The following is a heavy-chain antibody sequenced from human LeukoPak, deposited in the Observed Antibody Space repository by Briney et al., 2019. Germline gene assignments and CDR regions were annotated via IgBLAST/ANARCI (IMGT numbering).Heavy chain of an antibody. Sequence: PGGSLRLSCAASGFTFCSYAMHWVRQAPGKGLEGVAVISSDGRSKYYADSVKGRFTISRDNSKNTLYLQMNSLRAEDTAVYYCAKFFTGEYVRAFDVWGQGTMVTVSS. V-gene: IGHV3-30*18. D-gene: IGHD3-10*02. CDR1: GFTFCSYA. CDR3: AKFFTGEYVRAFDV. CDR2: ISSDGRSK. J-gene: IGHJ3*01.